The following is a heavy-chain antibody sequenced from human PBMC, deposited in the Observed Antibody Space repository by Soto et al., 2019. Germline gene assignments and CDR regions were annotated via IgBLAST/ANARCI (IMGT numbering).Heavy chain of an antibody. CDR2: IVVGSGNT. J-gene: IGHJ6*02. V-gene: IGHV1-58*01. Sequence: SVKVSCKASVFTFTSSAVQWVRQARGQRLEWIGWIVVGSGNTNYAQKFQERVTITRDISTSTAYMELSSLRSEDTAVYYCAADPSYYYYYGMDVWGQGTTVTVSS. CDR3: AADPSYYYYYGMDV. CDR1: VFTFTSSA.